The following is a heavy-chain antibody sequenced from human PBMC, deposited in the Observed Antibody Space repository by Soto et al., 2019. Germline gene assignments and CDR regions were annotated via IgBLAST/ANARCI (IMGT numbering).Heavy chain of an antibody. CDR1: GFTFSSYW. D-gene: IGHD2-21*01. V-gene: IGHV3-7*04. CDR3: ARASLVVATDY. Sequence: GGSLRLSCAASGFTFSSYWMSWVRQAPGKGLEWVAHITEDGSEKYYVDSVKGRSTISRDNAKNSLYLQMNSLRAEDTAVYYCARASLVVATDYWGQGTLVTVSS. CDR2: ITEDGSEK. J-gene: IGHJ4*02.